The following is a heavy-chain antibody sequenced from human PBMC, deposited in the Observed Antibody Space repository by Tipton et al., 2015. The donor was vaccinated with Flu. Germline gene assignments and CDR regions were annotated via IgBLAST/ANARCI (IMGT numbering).Heavy chain of an antibody. D-gene: IGHD1/OR15-1a*01. CDR1: GGSISSGSYY. Sequence: TLSLTCTVSGGSISSGSYYWSWIRQPAGKGLEWIGRIYTSGSTNYNPSLKSRVTISLDTSKNQFSLKLNSVTAADTAVYYCARMVVGTTNWFDPWGQGTLVTVSS. V-gene: IGHV4-61*02. J-gene: IGHJ5*02. CDR3: ARMVVGTTNWFDP. CDR2: IYTSGST.